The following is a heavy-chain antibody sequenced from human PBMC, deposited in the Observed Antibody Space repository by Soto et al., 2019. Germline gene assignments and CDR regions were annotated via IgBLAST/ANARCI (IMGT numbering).Heavy chain of an antibody. CDR1: GFTFSSYW. V-gene: IGHV3-7*01. D-gene: IGHD6-6*01. J-gene: IGHJ6*03. CDR2: IKQDGGEK. Sequence: GGSLRLSCAASGFTFSSYWMSWVRQAPGKGLEWVANIKQDGGEKYYVDSVKGRFTISRDNAKNSLYLQMNSLRAEDTAVYYCAREGTPPSDHYYYYMDVWGKGTTVTVSS. CDR3: AREGTPPSDHYYYYMDV.